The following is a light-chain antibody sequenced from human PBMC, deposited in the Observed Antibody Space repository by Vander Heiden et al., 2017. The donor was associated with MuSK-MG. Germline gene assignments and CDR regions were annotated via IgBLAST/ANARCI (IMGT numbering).Light chain of an antibody. CDR3: NSRDTSNYVL. CDR1: SLRSYY. Sequence: SYELTQDPAVSVALGQTVRITCQGDSLRSYYASWYQQKPGQAPVLVFYGQDNRPSRIPDRFSGSTSGGTASLTITGAQAEDEADYYCNSRDTSNYVLFGGGTKLTVL. V-gene: IGLV3-19*01. CDR2: GQD. J-gene: IGLJ2*01.